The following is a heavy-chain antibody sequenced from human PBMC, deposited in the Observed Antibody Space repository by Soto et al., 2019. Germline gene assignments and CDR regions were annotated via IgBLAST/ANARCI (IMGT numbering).Heavy chain of an antibody. Sequence: GGSLRLSCAASGFTFSSYSMNWVRQAPGKGLEWVSSISSSSSYIYYADSVKGRFTIPRDNAKNSLYLQMNSLRAEDTAVYYCARDAGFWSGYDAFDIWGQGTMVTVSS. J-gene: IGHJ3*02. D-gene: IGHD3-3*01. CDR3: ARDAGFWSGYDAFDI. CDR2: ISSSSSYI. CDR1: GFTFSSYS. V-gene: IGHV3-21*01.